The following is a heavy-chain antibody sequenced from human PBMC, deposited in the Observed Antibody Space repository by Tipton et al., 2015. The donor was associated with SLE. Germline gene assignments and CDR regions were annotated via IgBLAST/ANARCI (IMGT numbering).Heavy chain of an antibody. J-gene: IGHJ3*02. CDR3: AREGEEDAFDI. CDR1: GGSFSSHY. V-gene: IGHV4-59*11. Sequence: TLSLTCAVYGGSFSSHYWSWIRQPPGKGLEWIGYIYYSGSTNYNPSLKSRVTISVDTSKNQFSLKLSSVTAADTAVYYCAREGEEDAFDIWGQGTMVTASS. CDR2: IYYSGST.